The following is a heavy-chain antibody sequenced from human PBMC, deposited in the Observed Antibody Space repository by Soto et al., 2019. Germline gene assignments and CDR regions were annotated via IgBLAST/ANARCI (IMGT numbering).Heavy chain of an antibody. CDR2: IRSKAYGGTT. D-gene: IGHD4-4*01. CDR1: VFTFGDYA. J-gene: IGHJ4*02. CDR3: TRDSVVTNYYFDY. Sequence: GWSLRLSCTASVFTFGDYAMSWVRQAPGKGLEWVGFIRSKAYGGTTEYAASVKGRFTISRDDSKSIAYLQMNSLKTEDTAVYYCTRDSVVTNYYFDYWGQGTLVTVSS. V-gene: IGHV3-49*04.